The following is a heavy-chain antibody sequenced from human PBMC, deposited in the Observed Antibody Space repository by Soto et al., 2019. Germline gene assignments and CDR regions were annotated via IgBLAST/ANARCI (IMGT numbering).Heavy chain of an antibody. CDR3: AKVSGYSGYGWAQDYYGMDV. D-gene: IGHD5-12*01. CDR1: GFTFSRYA. CDR2: ISGSGGST. J-gene: IGHJ6*02. V-gene: IGHV3-23*01. Sequence: EVQLLESGGGLVQPGGSLRLSCAASGFTFSRYAMSWVRQAPGKGLEWVSAISGSGGSTYYADSVKGRFTISRDNSKNTLYLQMNSLRAEDTAVYYCAKVSGYSGYGWAQDYYGMDVWGQGTTVTVSS.